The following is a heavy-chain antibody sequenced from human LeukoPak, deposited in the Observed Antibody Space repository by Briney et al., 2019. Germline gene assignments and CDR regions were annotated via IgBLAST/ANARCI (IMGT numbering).Heavy chain of an antibody. Sequence: ETLSLTCAVYGWSFRGYYWSWIRPPSGKGLAWIGEINHSGSTNYNPAPKSRVTISVDTSKNQFSLGLSSVTAADMAVYYCARIQRWYNWNDFEGDLYYYYGMDVWGRGTTVTVS. V-gene: IGHV4-34*01. CDR3: ARIQRWYNWNDFEGDLYYYYGMDV. CDR2: INHSGST. CDR1: GWSFRGYY. J-gene: IGHJ6*02. D-gene: IGHD1-1*01.